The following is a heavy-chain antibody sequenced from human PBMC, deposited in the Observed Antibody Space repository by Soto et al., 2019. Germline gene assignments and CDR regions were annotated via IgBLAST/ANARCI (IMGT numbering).Heavy chain of an antibody. V-gene: IGHV4-59*01. Sequence: SETLSLTCTVSGGSISSYYLNWIRQPPGKGLEWIGHIYKSGSTNYNPSIKSRNAISVDTSKNQFSLKLSSVAAADTAVYYGAMGYSGFSSLDYWGLGTLVTVSS. J-gene: IGHJ4*02. CDR2: IYKSGST. CDR1: GGSISSYY. CDR3: AMGYSGFSSLDY. D-gene: IGHD5-12*01.